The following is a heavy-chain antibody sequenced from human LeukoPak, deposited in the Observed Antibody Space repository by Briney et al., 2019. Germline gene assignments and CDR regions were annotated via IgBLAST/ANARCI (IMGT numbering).Heavy chain of an antibody. Sequence: GGSLRLSCAASGFTFSSYAMHWVRQAPGKGLEWVAIISYDGSNKYYADSVKGRFTISRDNSKNTLYLQMNSLRAEDTAVYYCARDGLQVDTAMVIDYWGQGTLVTVPS. CDR2: ISYDGSNK. CDR3: ARDGLQVDTAMVIDY. D-gene: IGHD5-18*01. CDR1: GFTFSSYA. V-gene: IGHV3-30*04. J-gene: IGHJ4*02.